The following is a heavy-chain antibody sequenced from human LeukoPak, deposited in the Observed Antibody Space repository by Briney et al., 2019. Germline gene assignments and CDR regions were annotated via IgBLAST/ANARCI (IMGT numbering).Heavy chain of an antibody. D-gene: IGHD3-22*01. CDR3: ARDGGHYYDASGYYSGFDY. V-gene: IGHV1-2*02. J-gene: IGHJ4*02. CDR2: INPNSDDP. Sequence: GASVKVSCKASGYTFTDYYMHWVRQPPGQGLEWMGWINPNSDDPKYAQKFQGRVTMTRDTSISTAYMELSSLRSDDTAIYYCARDGGHYYDASGYYSGFDYWGQGTLVTVSS. CDR1: GYTFTDYY.